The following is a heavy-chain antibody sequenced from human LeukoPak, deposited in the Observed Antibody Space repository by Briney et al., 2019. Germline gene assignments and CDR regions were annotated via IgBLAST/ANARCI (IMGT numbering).Heavy chain of an antibody. CDR1: GGSIRSSSYH. D-gene: IGHD6-19*01. Sequence: SSETLSLTCTVSGGSIRSSSYHWGWIRQSPGKGLAWIGSLYYSGSTNYNPSLKSRVTISRDTSKNQFSLKLSSVTAADTAVYYCACRSSSGWEGPYPKEGWFDPWGQGTLVTVSS. J-gene: IGHJ5*02. CDR3: ACRSSSGWEGPYPKEGWFDP. V-gene: IGHV4-39*01. CDR2: LYYSGST.